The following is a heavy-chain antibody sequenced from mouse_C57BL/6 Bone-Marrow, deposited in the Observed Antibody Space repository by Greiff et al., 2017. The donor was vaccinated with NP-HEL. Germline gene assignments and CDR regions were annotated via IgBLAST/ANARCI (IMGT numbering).Heavy chain of an antibody. J-gene: IGHJ4*01. Sequence: QVQLQQPGAELVKPGASVKLSCKASGYTFTSYWMHWVKQRPGRGLEWIGRIDPNSGGTKYNEKFKSKATLTVDKPSSTAYMQLSSLTSEDSAVYYCARNGFGLTTVGFYAMDYWGQGTSVTVSS. CDR2: IDPNSGGT. V-gene: IGHV1-72*01. CDR1: GYTFTSYW. CDR3: ARNGFGLTTVGFYAMDY. D-gene: IGHD1-1*01.